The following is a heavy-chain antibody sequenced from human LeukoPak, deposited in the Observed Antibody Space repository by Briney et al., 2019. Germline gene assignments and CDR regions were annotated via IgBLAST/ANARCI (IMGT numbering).Heavy chain of an antibody. V-gene: IGHV4-39*01. CDR2: IYYSGST. D-gene: IGHD6-13*01. Sequence: SETLSLTCTVSGGSISSSSYYWGWIRQPPGKGLEWIGSIYYSGSTYYNPSLKSRVTISVDTSKNQFSLKLGSVTAADTAVYYCARRSSWSNRGFDYWGQGTLVTVSS. CDR1: GGSISSSSYY. CDR3: ARRSSWSNRGFDY. J-gene: IGHJ4*02.